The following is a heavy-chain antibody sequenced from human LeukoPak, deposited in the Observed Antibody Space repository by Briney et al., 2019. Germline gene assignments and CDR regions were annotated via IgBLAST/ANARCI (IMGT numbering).Heavy chain of an antibody. V-gene: IGHV4-4*07. Sequence: SETLSLTCTVSGGSISNYYWSWIRQPAGKGLEWIGRVYSSGSTNYNPSLKSRVTMSVDTSKNQFSLKLSSVTAADTAVYYCARHYCGGDCYSRWYFDLWGRGTLATVSS. CDR2: VYSSGST. J-gene: IGHJ2*01. D-gene: IGHD2-21*02. CDR3: ARHYCGGDCYSRWYFDL. CDR1: GGSISNYY.